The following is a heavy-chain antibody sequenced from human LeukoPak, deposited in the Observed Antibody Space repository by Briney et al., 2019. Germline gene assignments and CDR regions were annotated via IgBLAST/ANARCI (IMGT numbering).Heavy chain of an antibody. CDR1: GGTFSSYA. J-gene: IGHJ2*01. CDR3: ATIGDTEDWYFDL. CDR2: INPNSGGT. D-gene: IGHD4-17*01. Sequence: AASVKVSCKASGGTFSSYAISWVRQAPGQGLEWMGWINPNSGGTNYAQKFQGRATMTRDTSISTAYMELSRLRSDDTAVYYCATIGDTEDWYFDLWGRGTLVTVSS. V-gene: IGHV1-2*02.